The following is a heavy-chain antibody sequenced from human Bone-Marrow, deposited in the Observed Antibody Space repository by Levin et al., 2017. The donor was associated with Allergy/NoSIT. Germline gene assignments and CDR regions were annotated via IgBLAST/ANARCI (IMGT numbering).Heavy chain of an antibody. J-gene: IGHJ4*02. CDR3: AKESGVRGELLGVFNY. CDR1: GFTFSSYA. D-gene: IGHD1-26*01. Sequence: AGGSLRLSCAASGFTFSSYAMSWVRQAPGKGLEWVSAISGSGGSTYYADSVKGRFTISRDNSKNTLYLQMNSLRAEDTAVYYCAKESGVRGELLGVFNYWGQGTLVTVSS. CDR2: ISGSGGST. V-gene: IGHV3-23*01.